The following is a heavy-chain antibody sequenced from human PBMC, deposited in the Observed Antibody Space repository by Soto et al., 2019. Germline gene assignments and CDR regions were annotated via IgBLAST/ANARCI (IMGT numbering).Heavy chain of an antibody. CDR2: MNPNSGNT. D-gene: IGHD2-8*01. Sequence: GASVKVSCKASGYTFTSYDINWVRQATGQGLEWMGWMNPNSGNTGYAQKFQGRVTMTRNTSISTAYMELSSLRSEDTAVYYCARRVAMVYASLHYFDYWGQGTLVTVSS. CDR1: GYTFTSYD. J-gene: IGHJ4*02. V-gene: IGHV1-8*01. CDR3: ARRVAMVYASLHYFDY.